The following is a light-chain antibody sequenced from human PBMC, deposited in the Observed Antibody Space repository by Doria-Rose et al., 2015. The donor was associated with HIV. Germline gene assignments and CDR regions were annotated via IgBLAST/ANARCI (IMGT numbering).Light chain of an antibody. CDR1: QSFSSTY. V-gene: IGKV3-20*01. J-gene: IGKJ1*01. CDR3: HQYGTSWT. CDR2: DVS. Sequence: TLSPGTLSLSPGERATLSCRASQSFSSTYLAWYQQKPGQAPSLLIYDVSTRATGIPDRFSASGSGTDFTLTINRLEPEDFALYYCHQYGTSWTFGQGTKVEI.